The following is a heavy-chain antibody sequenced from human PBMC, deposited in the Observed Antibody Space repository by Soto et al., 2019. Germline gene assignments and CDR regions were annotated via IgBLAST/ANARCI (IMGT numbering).Heavy chain of an antibody. CDR1: GFTFSSYA. V-gene: IGHV3-23*01. D-gene: IGHD6-13*01. CDR3: AKDVGIAAAGIDY. J-gene: IGHJ4*02. CDR2: ISGSGGST. Sequence: DVQLLESGGGLVQPGGSLRLSCAASGFTFSSYAMSWVRQAPGKGLEWVSAISGSGGSTYYADSVKGRFTISRDNSKNTLYLKMYSLRAEDTAVYYCAKDVGIAAAGIDYWGQGTLVTVSS.